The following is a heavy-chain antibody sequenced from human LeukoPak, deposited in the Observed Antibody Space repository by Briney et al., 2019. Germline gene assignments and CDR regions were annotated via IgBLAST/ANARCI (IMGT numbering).Heavy chain of an antibody. CDR3: ARGGGAFCGSDCHRNFDY. CDR1: GFTVSNNY. CDR2: NSDGST. Sequence: GGSLRLSCAASGFTVSNNYMSWVRQAPGKGLEWVSVNSDGSTYYANSVKGRFTISRDNSKNTLDLQMNSLRAEDTAVYYCARGGGAFCGSDCHRNFDYWGQGTLVTVSS. D-gene: IGHD2-21*02. J-gene: IGHJ4*02. V-gene: IGHV3-53*01.